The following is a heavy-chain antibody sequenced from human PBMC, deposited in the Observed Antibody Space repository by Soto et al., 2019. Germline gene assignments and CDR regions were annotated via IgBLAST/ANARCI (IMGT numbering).Heavy chain of an antibody. V-gene: IGHV3-23*01. Sequence: EVQLLESGGGLVQPGGSLRLSCAASGFTFSSYAMSWVRQAPGKGLEWVSAISGSGGSTYYADSVKGRFTISRDNAKNALYLQMNSLRAEDTAVYYCAKNDYGVIGRFDYWGQGTLVTVSS. CDR2: ISGSGGST. D-gene: IGHD4-17*01. CDR1: GFTFSSYA. CDR3: AKNDYGVIGRFDY. J-gene: IGHJ4*02.